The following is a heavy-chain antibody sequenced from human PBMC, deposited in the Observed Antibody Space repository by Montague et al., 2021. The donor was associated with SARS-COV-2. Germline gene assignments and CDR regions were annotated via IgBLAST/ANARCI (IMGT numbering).Heavy chain of an antibody. CDR3: ARDSGAQMDV. Sequence: SLRLSCAASGFTFSSYALHWVRQAPGKGLEWVAVISYDGSNKYYADSVKGRFTISRDNSKNTLYLQMNSLRAEDTAVYYCARDSGAQMDVWGQGTTVTVSS. CDR1: GFTFSSYA. V-gene: IGHV3-30-3*01. D-gene: IGHD6-25*01. J-gene: IGHJ6*02. CDR2: ISYDGSNK.